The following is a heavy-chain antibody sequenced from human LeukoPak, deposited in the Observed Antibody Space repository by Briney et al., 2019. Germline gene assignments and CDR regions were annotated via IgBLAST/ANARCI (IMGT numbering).Heavy chain of an antibody. CDR1: NDYIKDYY. Sequence: SETLSLTCTLSNDYIKDYYWSWIRQPVGKGLEWIGRVSQWNTNYNPSLMSRVTMSVQASKNQFSLKLNSATAADTAVYYCARQGSGNFFDSWGLGILVTVSS. V-gene: IGHV4-4*07. CDR2: VSQWNT. CDR3: ARQGSGNFFDS. J-gene: IGHJ4*02. D-gene: IGHD2-15*01.